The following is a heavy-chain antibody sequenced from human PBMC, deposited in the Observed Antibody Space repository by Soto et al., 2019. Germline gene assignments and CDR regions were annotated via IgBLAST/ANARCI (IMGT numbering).Heavy chain of an antibody. J-gene: IGHJ4*02. D-gene: IGHD3-16*01. V-gene: IGHV4-4*08. CDR1: GASISSSY. CDR3: SHGQIMGHYRSELDF. CDR2: IYTNGDI. Sequence: SETLSLTCTVSGASISSSYWSWIRQPPGKGLECIGYIYTNGDINYSPSLKSRATISLDTSKIQFSLEVRSVTVADTAVYFCSHGQIMGHYRSELDFWGPGTLVTVSS.